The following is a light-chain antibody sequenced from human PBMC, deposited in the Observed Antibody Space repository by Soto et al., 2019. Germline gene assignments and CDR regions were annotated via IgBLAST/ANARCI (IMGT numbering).Light chain of an antibody. J-gene: IGLJ2*01. CDR2: EVS. V-gene: IGLV2-14*02. CDR3: SSYTRSSTLVV. CDR1: SSDVGSYNL. Sequence: QSALTQPASVSGSPGQSITISCTGTSSDVGSYNLVFWYQHHPGKAPKLMIYEVSNRPSGVSNRFSGSKSGNTASLTISGLHAEDEGDYYCSSYTRSSTLVVFGGGTKLTVL.